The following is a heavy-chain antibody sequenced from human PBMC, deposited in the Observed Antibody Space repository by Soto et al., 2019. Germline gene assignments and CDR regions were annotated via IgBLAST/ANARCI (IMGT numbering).Heavy chain of an antibody. D-gene: IGHD1-26*01. V-gene: IGHV4-39*01. Sequence: ETLSLTCTVSGGSISSSSYYWGWIRQPPGKGLEWIGSIYYSGSTYYNPSLKSRVTISVDTSKNQFSLKLSSVTAADTAVYYCARYYLSFFDYWGQGTLVTVSS. CDR3: ARYYLSFFDY. CDR1: GGSISSSSYY. J-gene: IGHJ4*02. CDR2: IYYSGST.